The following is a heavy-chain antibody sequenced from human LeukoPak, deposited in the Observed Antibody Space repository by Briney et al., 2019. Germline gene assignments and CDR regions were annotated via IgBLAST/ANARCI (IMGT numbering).Heavy chain of an antibody. CDR2: INHSGST. CDR3: ARGVGPDV. CDR1: GGSFSGYY. Sequence: SETLSLTCAVYGGSFSGYYWSWIRQPPGKGLEWIGEINHSGSTNYNPSLKSRVTMSVDTSKNQFSLKLSSVTAADTAVYYCARGVGPDVWGKGTTVTVSS. V-gene: IGHV4-34*01. J-gene: IGHJ6*04.